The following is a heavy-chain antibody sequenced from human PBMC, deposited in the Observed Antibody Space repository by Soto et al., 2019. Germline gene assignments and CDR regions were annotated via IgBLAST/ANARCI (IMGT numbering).Heavy chain of an antibody. CDR1: GGSLSSYN. Sequence: SETLSLTCTVSGGSLSSYNWSWIRQPAGKGLEWIGRIYTSGSTNYNPSLKSRVTMSVDTSKNQFSLKLSSVTAADTAVYYCARGLGLVVAPHTPYYYYGMDVWGQGTTVTISS. V-gene: IGHV4-4*07. CDR3: ARGLGLVVAPHTPYYYYGMDV. CDR2: IYTSGST. J-gene: IGHJ6*02. D-gene: IGHD3-22*01.